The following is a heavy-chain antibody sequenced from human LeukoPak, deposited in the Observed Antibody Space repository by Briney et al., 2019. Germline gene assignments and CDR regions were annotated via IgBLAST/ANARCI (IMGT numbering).Heavy chain of an antibody. CDR1: GFTFSSYG. D-gene: IGHD2-21*02. CDR3: TKGDCGDDCYFIGS. J-gene: IGHJ5*01. CDR2: ISGTGRRT. Sequence: PGRSLRLSCAASGFTFSSYGMHWVRQAPGKGLEWVSGISGTGRRTFYADSGKGRFTTSRDNAKNTLYLQMNSLSAEDTAVYYCTKGDCGDDCYFIGSRGHGVLVTVSS. V-gene: IGHV3-23*01.